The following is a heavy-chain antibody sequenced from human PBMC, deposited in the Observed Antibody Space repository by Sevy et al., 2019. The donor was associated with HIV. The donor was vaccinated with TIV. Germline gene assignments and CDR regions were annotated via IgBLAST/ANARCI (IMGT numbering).Heavy chain of an antibody. J-gene: IGHJ6*02. D-gene: IGHD3-10*01. CDR2: ISYDGSNK. V-gene: IGHV3-30-3*01. Sequence: GGSLRLSCAASGFTFSSYAMHWVRQAPVKGLEWVAVISYDGSNKYYADSVKGRFTISRDNSKNTLYLQMNSLRAEDTAVYYCARGTLWFGELLSYGMDVWGQGTTVTVSS. CDR3: ARGTLWFGELLSYGMDV. CDR1: GFTFSSYA.